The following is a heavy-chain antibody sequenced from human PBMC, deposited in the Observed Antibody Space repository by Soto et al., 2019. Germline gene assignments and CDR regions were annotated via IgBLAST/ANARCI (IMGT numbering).Heavy chain of an antibody. CDR1: GFTFSSYA. CDR2: ISYDGSDK. CDR3: ARDNDDYGLSGPDY. D-gene: IGHD4-17*01. Sequence: QVQLVESGGGVVQPGRSLRLSCAASGFTFSSYAIHWVRKAPGKGLEWVTIISYDGSDKYYADSVKGRFTISRDNAKNTLYLQMNSLRVEDTAVYYCARDNDDYGLSGPDYWGQGTLVTVSA. J-gene: IGHJ4*02. V-gene: IGHV3-30*04.